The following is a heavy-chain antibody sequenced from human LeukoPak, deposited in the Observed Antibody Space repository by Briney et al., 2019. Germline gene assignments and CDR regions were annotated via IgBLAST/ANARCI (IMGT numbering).Heavy chain of an antibody. Sequence: PSETLSLTCTVSGGSISSGGYYWSWIRQPPGKGLEWIGCIYHSGSTYYNPSLKSRVTISVDRSKNQFSLKLSSVTAADTAVYYCARERVYSGSSHFDYWGQGTLVTVSS. CDR3: ARERVYSGSSHFDY. CDR1: GGSISSGGYY. V-gene: IGHV4-30-2*01. D-gene: IGHD1-26*01. J-gene: IGHJ4*02. CDR2: IYHSGST.